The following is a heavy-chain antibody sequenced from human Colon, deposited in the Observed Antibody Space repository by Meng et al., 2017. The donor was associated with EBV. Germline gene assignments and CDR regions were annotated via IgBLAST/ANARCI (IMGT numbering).Heavy chain of an antibody. J-gene: IGHJ2*01. V-gene: IGHV4-4*03. CDR1: GGPISSRNL. CDR3: MRDLLVLEKNEV. Sequence: VQLPESGPGRGHPPATLSLTCAFSGGPISSRNLWGWVRQSPEKGLEWIGEIFHSGLTNYNPSLQSRVTISVDKSKNQFSLEVTSVTAADTAIYYCMRDLLVLEKNEVWGRGTLVTVSS. CDR2: IFHSGLT. D-gene: IGHD1-1*01.